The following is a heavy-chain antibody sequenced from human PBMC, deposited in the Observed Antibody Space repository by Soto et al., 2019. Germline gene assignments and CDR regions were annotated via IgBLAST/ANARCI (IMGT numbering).Heavy chain of an antibody. D-gene: IGHD1-26*01. J-gene: IGHJ4*02. Sequence: DAQLVESGGATVQPGWSLRLSCVGSGLIFDDFAMHWVRQSPGKGLEWVSGISGNSGTVTYAESVRGRFTISRDNDENSLSLHMNNLRPEDTAFYFCTTDRSSSLEWGFDSWGQGTLVTVSS. V-gene: IGHV3-9*01. CDR2: ISGNSGTV. CDR1: GLIFDDFA. CDR3: TTDRSSSLEWGFDS.